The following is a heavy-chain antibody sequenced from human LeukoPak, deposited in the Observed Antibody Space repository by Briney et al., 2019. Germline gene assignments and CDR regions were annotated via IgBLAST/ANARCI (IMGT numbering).Heavy chain of an antibody. CDR2: IIPILGIA. CDR1: GGTFSSYA. CDR3: ARDYPTKFYDSSGYPFDY. V-gene: IGHV1-69*04. J-gene: IGHJ4*02. D-gene: IGHD3-22*01. Sequence: APVNVSCKASGGTFSSYAISWVRQAPGQGLEWMGRIIPILGIANYAQKFQGRVTITADKSTSTAYMELSSLRSEDTAVYYCARDYPTKFYDSSGYPFDYWGQGTLVTVSS.